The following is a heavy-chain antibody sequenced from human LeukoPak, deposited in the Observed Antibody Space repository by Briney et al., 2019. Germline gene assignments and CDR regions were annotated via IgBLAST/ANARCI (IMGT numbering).Heavy chain of an antibody. V-gene: IGHV3-53*05. Sequence: GGSLRLSCAASGFTVSSDYMSWVRQAPGKGLEWVSVIYSGGSTYYADSVKGRFTISRDKSKNTVYLQMNSLRFEDTAMCYCARNWFDPWGQGTLVTVSS. J-gene: IGHJ5*02. CDR3: ARNWFDP. CDR1: GFTVSSDY. CDR2: IYSGGST.